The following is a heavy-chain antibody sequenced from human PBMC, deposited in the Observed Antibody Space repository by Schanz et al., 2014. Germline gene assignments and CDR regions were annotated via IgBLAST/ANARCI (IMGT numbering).Heavy chain of an antibody. J-gene: IGHJ6*03. Sequence: EVQLLESGGGLVQPGGSLRLSCAASGFSFRKSAMSWVRQAPGKGLEWVSALTGSGTTTYYADSVKGRFTISRDNSKNTLYLQVNSLRAEDTAVYYCARRHHFRSGPYYYYYMDVWGKGTTVTVSS. D-gene: IGHD3-3*02. CDR1: GFSFRKSA. V-gene: IGHV3-23*01. CDR3: ARRHHFRSGPYYYYYMDV. CDR2: LTGSGTTT.